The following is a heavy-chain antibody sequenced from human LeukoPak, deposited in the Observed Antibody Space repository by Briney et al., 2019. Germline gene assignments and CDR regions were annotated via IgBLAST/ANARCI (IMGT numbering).Heavy chain of an antibody. CDR3: ARELQQLVDAFDI. J-gene: IGHJ3*02. V-gene: IGHV1-8*01. CDR1: GYTFTSYD. Sequence: ASVKVSCKASGYTFTSYDINWVRQATGQGLEWMGWMNPNSGNTGYAQKFQGRVTMTRNTSISTAYMELSSLRSEDTAVYYCARELQQLVDAFDIWGQGTMVTVSS. D-gene: IGHD6-13*01. CDR2: MNPNSGNT.